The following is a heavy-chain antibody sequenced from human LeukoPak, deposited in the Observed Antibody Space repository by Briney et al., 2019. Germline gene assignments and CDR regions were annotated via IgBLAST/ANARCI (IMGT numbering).Heavy chain of an antibody. CDR3: ARATDYDFWSGYRAYYFDY. Sequence: GGSLRLSCAASGFTFSGYSMNWVRQAPGKGLEWVSYISCSSSTIYYADSVKGRFTISRDNAKNSLYLQMNSLRAEDTAVYYCARATDYDFWSGYRAYYFDYWGQGTLVTVSS. CDR2: ISCSSSTI. J-gene: IGHJ4*02. V-gene: IGHV3-48*01. D-gene: IGHD3-3*01. CDR1: GFTFSGYS.